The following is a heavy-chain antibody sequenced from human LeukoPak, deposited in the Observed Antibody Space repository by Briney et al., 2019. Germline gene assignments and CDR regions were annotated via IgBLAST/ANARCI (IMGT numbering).Heavy chain of an antibody. Sequence: ASVKVSCKASGYTFTSYYMHWVRQAPGQGLEWMGWVSAYNGDTNYVQKLQGRVTLTTDTSTRTAYMELRSLRSDDTAVHYCARRGIYRGTYSSKDYWGQGTLVTVSS. CDR2: VSAYNGDT. V-gene: IGHV1-18*04. J-gene: IGHJ4*02. D-gene: IGHD1-26*01. CDR1: GYTFTSYY. CDR3: ARRGIYRGTYSSKDY.